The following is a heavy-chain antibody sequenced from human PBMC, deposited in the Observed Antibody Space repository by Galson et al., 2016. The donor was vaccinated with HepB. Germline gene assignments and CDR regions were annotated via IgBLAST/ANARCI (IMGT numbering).Heavy chain of an antibody. CDR3: AYEHDDCSGGRCYLNDAFDI. D-gene: IGHD2-15*01. J-gene: IGHJ3*02. Sequence: SVKVSCKASGGTSSSYAISWVRQAPGQGLEWMGGIIPIFDTAKYAQKFQGRVTITADESTNTAYMELSSLRSEDTAVYYCAYEHDDCSGGRCYLNDAFDIWGQGTMVTVSP. CDR1: GGTSSSYA. CDR2: IIPIFDTA. V-gene: IGHV1-69*13.